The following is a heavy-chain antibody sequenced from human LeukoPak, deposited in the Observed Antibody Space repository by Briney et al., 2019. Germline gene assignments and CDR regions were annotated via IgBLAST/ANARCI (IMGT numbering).Heavy chain of an antibody. CDR3: AKWRLWFGESLDGMDV. V-gene: IGHV3-23*01. CDR1: GFTFSSCA. D-gene: IGHD3-10*01. J-gene: IGHJ6*04. CDR2: ISGSGGST. Sequence: GGSLRLSCAASGFTFSSCAMSWVRQAPGKGLEWVSAISGSGGSTYYADSVKGRFTISRDNSKNTLYLQMNSLRAEDTAVYYCAKWRLWFGESLDGMDVWGKGTTVTVSS.